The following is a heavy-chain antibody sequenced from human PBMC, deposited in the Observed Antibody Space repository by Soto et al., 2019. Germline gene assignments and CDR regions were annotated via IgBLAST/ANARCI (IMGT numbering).Heavy chain of an antibody. CDR1: GFTFSNHA. Sequence: EVQLLESGGVLVQPGGSLRLSCAASGFTFSNHAMSWVRQAPVKGLEWVSGLSASGTNTYYADSVKGRFTISRDNSQNILYLQMNSLRAEDTALYYCARRMAFTTGWYFDYWGQGTLVTVSS. J-gene: IGHJ4*02. V-gene: IGHV3-23*01. CDR3: ARRMAFTTGWYFDY. D-gene: IGHD6-19*01. CDR2: LSASGTNT.